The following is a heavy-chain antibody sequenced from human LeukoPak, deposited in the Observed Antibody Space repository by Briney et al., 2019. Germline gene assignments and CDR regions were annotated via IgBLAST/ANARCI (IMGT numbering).Heavy chain of an antibody. Sequence: SETLSLTCTVSGRSISSSSYYWGWIRQPPGKGLEWIGSIYYSGSTYYNPSLKSRVTISVDTSKNQFSLKLSSVTAADTAAYYCARGPTYYYDSSGYCFDYWGQGTLVTVSS. CDR1: GRSISSSSYY. CDR2: IYYSGST. D-gene: IGHD3-22*01. CDR3: ARGPTYYYDSSGYCFDY. V-gene: IGHV4-39*01. J-gene: IGHJ4*02.